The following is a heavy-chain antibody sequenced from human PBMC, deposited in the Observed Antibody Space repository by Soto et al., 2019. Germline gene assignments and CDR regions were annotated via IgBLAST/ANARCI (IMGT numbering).Heavy chain of an antibody. J-gene: IGHJ2*01. Sequence: EVQLLESGGGLVQPGGSLRLSCAASGFTFSSYAMSWVRQAPGKGLEWVSAISGSGGSTYYADSVKGRFTISRYNSKKAMYMQMNGLRADDTAVDYCAKAALAVRGSPPWYFDLWGRGTLVTVSS. CDR2: ISGSGGST. CDR3: AKAALAVRGSPPWYFDL. V-gene: IGHV3-23*01. CDR1: GFTFSSYA. D-gene: IGHD3-10*01.